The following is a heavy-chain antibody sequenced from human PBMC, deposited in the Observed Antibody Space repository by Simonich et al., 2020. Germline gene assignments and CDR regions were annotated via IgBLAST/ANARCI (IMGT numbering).Heavy chain of an antibody. CDR1: GYTFTSYG. CDR3: ARDQGGRAAAATDY. V-gene: IGHV1-18*01. CDR2: NRAYNGNT. D-gene: IGHD6-13*01. J-gene: IGHJ4*02. Sequence: QVQLVQSGAEVKKPGASVKVSCKASGYTFTSYGISWVRQAPGQGLEWMGWNRAYNGNTNYAQKLKGGVTMTTDTSTSTAYMELRSLRSDDTAVYYCARDQGGRAAAATDYWGQGTLVTVSS.